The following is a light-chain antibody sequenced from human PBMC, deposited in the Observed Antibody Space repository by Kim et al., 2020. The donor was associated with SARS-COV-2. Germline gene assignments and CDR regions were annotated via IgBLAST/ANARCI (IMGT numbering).Light chain of an antibody. CDR2: AAS. CDR1: HTIQNI. J-gene: IGKJ4*01. V-gene: IGKV1-39*01. Sequence: DIKMTQSPSFLSASVGDRVTITCRASHTIQNILNWYQQRPGKAPTLLIYAASNPPSGVPPRFGGSGSGRDFTLTIRSLQPEDIATYYCQQSYSFPLTFGGGTKVDIK. CDR3: QQSYSFPLT.